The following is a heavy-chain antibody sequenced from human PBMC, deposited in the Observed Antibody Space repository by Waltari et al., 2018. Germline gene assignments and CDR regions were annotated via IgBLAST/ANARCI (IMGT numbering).Heavy chain of an antibody. Sequence: QLQLQASGPGLVQPSGTLSLTCAVSGDSASHPSFWNWVRQPPGKGLGWIGQVHGSTGRTNYIPSVASRVTVSLDTYKNQFSLRLTYVTAAATAVYDCARDRGRGLYLDTWGPGTLVTVSP. CDR3: ARDRGRGLYLDT. D-gene: IGHD2-15*01. CDR2: VHGSTGRT. J-gene: IGHJ4*02. CDR1: GDSASHPSF. V-gene: IGHV4-4*02.